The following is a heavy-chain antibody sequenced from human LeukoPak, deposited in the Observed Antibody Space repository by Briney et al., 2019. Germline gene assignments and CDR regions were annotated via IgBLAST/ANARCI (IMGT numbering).Heavy chain of an antibody. J-gene: IGHJ4*02. D-gene: IGHD2-21*02. Sequence: GGSLRLSCAPSGFTFSSYKMNWVRQAPGKGLEWVSSISSSGDYIYYADSVRGRFTISRVNAKNSLYLQMNSLRAEDTAMYYCARATLAYCAGDCVSRWGQGTLVTVSS. V-gene: IGHV3-21*01. CDR1: GFTFSSYK. CDR2: ISSSGDYI. CDR3: ARATLAYCAGDCVSR.